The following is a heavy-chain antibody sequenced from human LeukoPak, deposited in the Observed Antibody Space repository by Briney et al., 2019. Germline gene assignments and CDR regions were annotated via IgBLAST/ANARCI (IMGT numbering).Heavy chain of an antibody. D-gene: IGHD2-21*02. CDR2: IRFGGNEK. J-gene: IGHJ6*04. Sequence: GGSLSRSVAGPGLISSISGREWPRQAQGKGWVWVFFIRFGGNEKQHTVPGRGRVTISRDNSKGTLFLQMTSLRPEDTAVYYCAKAYGSRLLKGDHQNMDVWGKGTTVIVSS. V-gene: IGHV3-30*02. CDR3: AKAYGSRLLKGDHQNMDV. CDR1: GLISSISG.